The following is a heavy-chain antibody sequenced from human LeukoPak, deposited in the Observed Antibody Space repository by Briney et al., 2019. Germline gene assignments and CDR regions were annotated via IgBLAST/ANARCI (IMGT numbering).Heavy chain of an antibody. J-gene: IGHJ4*02. CDR2: IQSDGTNK. Sequence: GGSLRLSCAASGFIFSSYGMHWVRQAPGKGLEWVAFIQSDGTNKYYTDSVKGRFTVSRDNSKNTLYLQMDGLRPEDTAVYYCAKDASSVWYFSYFDFWGQGTLVTVSS. D-gene: IGHD6-19*01. V-gene: IGHV3-30*02. CDR1: GFIFSSYG. CDR3: AKDASSVWYFSYFDF.